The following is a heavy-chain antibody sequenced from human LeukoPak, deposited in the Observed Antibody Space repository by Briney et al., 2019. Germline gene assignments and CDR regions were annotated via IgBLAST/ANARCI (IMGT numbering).Heavy chain of an antibody. CDR2: ISNDGNNK. V-gene: IGHV3-30*03. D-gene: IGHD3-10*01. CDR1: GFTFSTYG. J-gene: IGHJ4*02. Sequence: PGGPLRLSCAGSGFTFSTYGMHWVRQAPGKGLEWVAGISNDGNNKYYGDSVKGRFTISRDNAKNTLYLQMNSLRAEDTAVYYCARDQGGRITMVRGVIGPYFDYWGQGTLVTVSS. CDR3: ARDQGGRITMVRGVIGPYFDY.